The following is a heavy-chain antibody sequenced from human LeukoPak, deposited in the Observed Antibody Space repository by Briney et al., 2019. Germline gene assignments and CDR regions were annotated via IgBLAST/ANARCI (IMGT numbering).Heavy chain of an antibody. D-gene: IGHD3-16*02. V-gene: IGHV3-30-3*01. J-gene: IGHJ4*02. CDR3: ARDNYDYVWGSYHYFDY. Sequence: GGSLRLSCAASGFTFNNYVMNWVRQAPGKGLEWVAVISYDGSNKYYADSVKGRFTISRDNSKNTLYLQMNSLRAEDTAVYYCARDNYDYVWGSYHYFDYWGQGTLVTVSS. CDR2: ISYDGSNK. CDR1: GFTFNNYV.